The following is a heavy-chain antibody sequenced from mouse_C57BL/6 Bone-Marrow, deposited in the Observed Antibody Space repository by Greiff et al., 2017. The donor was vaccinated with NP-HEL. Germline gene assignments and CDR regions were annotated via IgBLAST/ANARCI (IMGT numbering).Heavy chain of an antibody. V-gene: IGHV1-50*01. CDR3: ARYGYYYAMDY. D-gene: IGHD1-1*01. CDR1: GYTFTSFW. J-gene: IGHJ4*01. CDR2: IDPSDSYT. Sequence: VQLQQPGAELVKPGASVKLSCKASGYTFTSFWMQWVNQRPGQGLEWIGEIDPSDSYTNYNQKFKGKATLTVDTSSSTAYMQLSSLTSEDSAVYYCARYGYYYAMDYWGQGTSVTVSS.